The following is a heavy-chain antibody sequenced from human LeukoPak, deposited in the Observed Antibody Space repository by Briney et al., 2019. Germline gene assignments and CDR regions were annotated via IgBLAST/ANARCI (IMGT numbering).Heavy chain of an antibody. D-gene: IGHD6-19*01. CDR3: ARGPRAASSGWALHEGWFDP. CDR1: GGSISSGSYY. Sequence: SQTLSLTCTVSGGSISSGSYYWSWIRQPAGKGLEWIGRIYTSGSTNYNPSLKSRVTISVDTSKNQFSLKLSSVTAADTAVYYCARGPRAASSGWALHEGWFDPWGQGTLVTVSS. V-gene: IGHV4-61*02. CDR2: IYTSGST. J-gene: IGHJ5*02.